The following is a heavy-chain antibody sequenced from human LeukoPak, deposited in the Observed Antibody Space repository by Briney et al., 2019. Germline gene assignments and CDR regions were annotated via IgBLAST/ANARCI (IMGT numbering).Heavy chain of an antibody. V-gene: IGHV3-74*01. CDR2: SNTDGSS. D-gene: IGHD2-15*01. J-gene: IGHJ5*02. Sequence: GGSLRLSCATSGFRFISYGMNWVRQAPGKGLVWVSRSNTDGSSYADSVKGRFTISRDNAKNTLYLQMNSLRAEDTALYYCARGGYCSGGTCYTDNWFDPWGQGTLVTVSS. CDR1: GFRFISYG. CDR3: ARGGYCSGGTCYTDNWFDP.